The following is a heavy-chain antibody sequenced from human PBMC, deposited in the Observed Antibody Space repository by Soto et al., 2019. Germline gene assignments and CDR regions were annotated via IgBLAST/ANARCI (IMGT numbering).Heavy chain of an antibody. CDR1: GGSIGGHF. V-gene: IGHV4-59*11. CDR2: LAYFGGT. D-gene: IGHD6-13*01. J-gene: IGHJ4*02. CDR3: ARSKTWDSNIAADF. Sequence: QVQLQESGPGLVKPLETLSLTCTVSGGSIGGHFWNWIRQPPGQGLEWMGSLAYFGGTKYNPSLTGRLTVSADTSKNHFSLRLTSVTAADTAVYYCARSKTWDSNIAADFWGQGALVGGSS.